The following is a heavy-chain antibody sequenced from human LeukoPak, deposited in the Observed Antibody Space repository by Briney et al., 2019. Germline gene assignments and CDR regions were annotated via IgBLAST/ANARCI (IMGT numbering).Heavy chain of an antibody. CDR3: ARGRGLLGYCSGGSCYPGAFDI. CDR1: GGSISSYY. CDR2: IYTSGST. V-gene: IGHV4-4*07. J-gene: IGHJ3*02. D-gene: IGHD2-15*01. Sequence: PSETLSLTCTVSGGSISSYYWSCIRQPAGKGREWIGRIYTSGSTNYNLSLKSRVTMSVDTSKNQFSLKLSSVTAADTAVYYCARGRGLLGYCSGGSCYPGAFDIWGQGTMVTVSS.